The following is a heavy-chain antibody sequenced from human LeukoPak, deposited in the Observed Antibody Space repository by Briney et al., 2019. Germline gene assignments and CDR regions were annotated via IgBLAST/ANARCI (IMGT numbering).Heavy chain of an antibody. CDR3: ARGYSSTTPLDY. Sequence: GGSLRLSCAHSRYTFSIYWMHCVRQAPGKGLVWVSRINSDGSSTSYADSVKGRFTISRDNAKNTLYLQMNSLRAEDTAVYYCARGYSSTTPLDYWGQGTLVTVSS. CDR1: RYTFSIYW. CDR2: INSDGSST. V-gene: IGHV3-74*01. D-gene: IGHD5/OR15-5a*01. J-gene: IGHJ4*02.